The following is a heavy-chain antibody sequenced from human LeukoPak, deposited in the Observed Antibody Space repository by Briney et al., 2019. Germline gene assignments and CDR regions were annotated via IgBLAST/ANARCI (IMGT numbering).Heavy chain of an antibody. J-gene: IGHJ4*02. D-gene: IGHD5-24*01. Sequence: GASVKVSCKASGGTFSSYAISWVRQAPGQGLEWMGRINPNSGGTNYAQKFQGRVTMTRDTSISTAYMELSRLRSDDTAVYYYARVKSMGDGYNSQYFDYWGQGTLVTVSS. CDR3: ARVKSMGDGYNSQYFDY. V-gene: IGHV1-2*06. CDR2: INPNSGGT. CDR1: GGTFSSYA.